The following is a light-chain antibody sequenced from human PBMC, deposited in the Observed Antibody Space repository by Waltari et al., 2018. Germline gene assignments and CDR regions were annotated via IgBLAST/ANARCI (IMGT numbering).Light chain of an antibody. V-gene: IGKV3-20*01. Sequence: EIVLTQSPGTLSLSPGDRATLSCRASHSFSSDYLAWYQQRPGQAPRLLISGTSSRATGIPDRFSGSGSGTDFTLTISRLEPEDFALYYCLQYDTSPKTFGQGTKVDI. CDR3: LQYDTSPKT. CDR2: GTS. CDR1: HSFSSDY. J-gene: IGKJ1*01.